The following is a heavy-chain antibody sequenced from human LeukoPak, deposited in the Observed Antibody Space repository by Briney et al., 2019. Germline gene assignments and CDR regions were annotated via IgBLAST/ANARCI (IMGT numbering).Heavy chain of an antibody. Sequence: SETLSLTCTVSGGSISSYYWSWIRQPPGKGLEWIGYIYYSGSTNYNPSLKSRVTISVDTSKNQFSLKLSSVTAADTAVYYCARAPVQLERRSYYYYYGMDVWGQGTTVTVSS. D-gene: IGHD1-1*01. CDR1: GGSISSYY. V-gene: IGHV4-59*12. J-gene: IGHJ6*02. CDR2: IYYSGST. CDR3: ARAPVQLERRSYYYYYGMDV.